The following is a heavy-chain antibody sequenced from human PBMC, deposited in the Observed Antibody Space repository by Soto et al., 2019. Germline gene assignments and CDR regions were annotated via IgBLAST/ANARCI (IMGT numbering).Heavy chain of an antibody. D-gene: IGHD3-9*01. CDR2: IYYSGST. CDR3: ARSGPMRVLRYFDWSHNHGQYYFDY. V-gene: IGHV4-59*08. J-gene: IGHJ4*02. Sequence: QVQLQESGPGLVKPSETLSLTCTVSGGSISSYYWSWIRQPPGKGLEWIGYIYYSGSTNYNPSLKSRVTISVDTSKNQFSLKLRSVTAADTAVYYCARSGPMRVLRYFDWSHNHGQYYFDYWGQGTLVTVSS. CDR1: GGSISSYY.